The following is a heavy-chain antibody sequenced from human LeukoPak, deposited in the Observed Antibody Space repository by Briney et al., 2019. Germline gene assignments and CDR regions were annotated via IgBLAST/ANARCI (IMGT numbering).Heavy chain of an antibody. Sequence: GGSLRLSCAASGFTFSNAWMNWVRQAPGKGLEWVSSITSSSTYTFYADSVKGRFTISRDNAKNSLYLQMNSLRAEDTAVYYCAELGITMIGGVWGKGTTVTISS. D-gene: IGHD3-10*02. V-gene: IGHV3-21*01. CDR1: GFTFSNAW. CDR3: AELGITMIGGV. CDR2: ITSSSTYT. J-gene: IGHJ6*04.